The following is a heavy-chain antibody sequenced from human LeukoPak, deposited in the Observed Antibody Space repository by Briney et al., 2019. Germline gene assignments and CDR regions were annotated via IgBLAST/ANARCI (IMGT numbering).Heavy chain of an antibody. D-gene: IGHD6-13*01. V-gene: IGHV3-30-3*01. CDR3: AREPKQLSAFDI. Sequence: GGSLRLSCAASGFTFSSYAMHWVRQAPGKGLEWVAVISYDGSNKYYADTVKSRFTISRDNSKNTLYMQMNSLRAEDTAVYYCAREPKQLSAFDIWGQGTMVTVSS. CDR1: GFTFSSYA. CDR2: ISYDGSNK. J-gene: IGHJ3*02.